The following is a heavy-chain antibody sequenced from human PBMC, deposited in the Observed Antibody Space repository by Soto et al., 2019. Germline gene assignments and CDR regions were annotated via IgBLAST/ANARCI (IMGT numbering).Heavy chain of an antibody. Sequence: QVQLQQWGAGLIKPSETLSLSCAVYGGSFSGYYWSWIRRPPGKGLEWIGEINHSGSTNYNPSLKSRVTISIDTSKNQFSLKLSSVTAADTALYYCARDSLGIAVLGTGRSKNNWFDPWGQGTLVTVSS. J-gene: IGHJ5*02. CDR3: ARDSLGIAVLGTGRSKNNWFDP. D-gene: IGHD6-19*01. CDR2: INHSGST. CDR1: GGSFSGYY. V-gene: IGHV4-34*01.